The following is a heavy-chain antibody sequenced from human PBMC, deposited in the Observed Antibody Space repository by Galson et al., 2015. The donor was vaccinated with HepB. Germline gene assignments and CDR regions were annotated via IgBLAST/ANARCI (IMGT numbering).Heavy chain of an antibody. CDR1: GFTFRNYG. CDR3: AKDYYDSSGYPYYYYSYGMDV. V-gene: IGHV3-33*06. Sequence: SLRLSCAASGFTFRNYGMHWVRQAPGKGLEWVAVIWYDGSNRYYADSVKGRFSISRDNSKNTLYLQVNSLRAEDTAVYYCAKDYYDSSGYPYYYYSYGMDVWGQGTTVTVSS. CDR2: IWYDGSNR. J-gene: IGHJ6*02. D-gene: IGHD3-22*01.